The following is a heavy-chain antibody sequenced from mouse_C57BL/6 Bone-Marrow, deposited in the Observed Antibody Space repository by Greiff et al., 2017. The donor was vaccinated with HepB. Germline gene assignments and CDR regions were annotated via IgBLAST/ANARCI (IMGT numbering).Heavy chain of an antibody. CDR2: IWSDGST. CDR3: ARHGDYDCAMDY. Sequence: VKLMESGPGLVAPSQSLSITCTVSGFSLTSYGVHWVRQPPGKGLEWLVVIWSDGSTTYNSALKSRLSISKDNSKSQVFLKMNSLQTDDTAMYYCARHGDYDCAMDYWGQGTSVTVSS. CDR1: GFSLTSYG. V-gene: IGHV2-6-1*01. D-gene: IGHD2-4*01. J-gene: IGHJ4*01.